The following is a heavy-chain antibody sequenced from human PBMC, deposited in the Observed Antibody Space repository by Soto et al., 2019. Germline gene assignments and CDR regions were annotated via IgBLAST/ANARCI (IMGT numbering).Heavy chain of an antibody. CDR3: ARDKPFSADY. CDR2: AGASSGTT. V-gene: IGHV3-23*01. J-gene: IGHJ4*02. CDR1: GFIFSNYA. D-gene: IGHD3-3*02. Sequence: EVQLLESGGGLVQPGTSLRLSCTASGFIFSNYAMSWVRQAPGKGLEWVSSAGASSGTTHYIDSVQGRFSISKDNSRNTLYLQMNSLRVEDSAIYYCARDKPFSADYWGQGTLVT.